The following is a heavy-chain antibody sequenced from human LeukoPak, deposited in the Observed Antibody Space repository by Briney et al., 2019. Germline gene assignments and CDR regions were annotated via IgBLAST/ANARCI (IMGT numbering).Heavy chain of an antibody. D-gene: IGHD2-2*01. V-gene: IGHV3-21*01. Sequence: GGSLRLSCAASGFTFSSYSMNWVRQAPGKGLEWVSSISSSSSYIYYADSVKGRFTISRDNAKNSLYLQMNSLRAEDTAVYYCARVSRRDIVVVPAAKIFDCWGQGTLVTVSS. J-gene: IGHJ4*02. CDR1: GFTFSSYS. CDR2: ISSSSSYI. CDR3: ARVSRRDIVVVPAAKIFDC.